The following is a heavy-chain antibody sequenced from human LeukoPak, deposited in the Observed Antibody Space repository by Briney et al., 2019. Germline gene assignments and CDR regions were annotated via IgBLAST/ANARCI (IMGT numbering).Heavy chain of an antibody. CDR2: IYYSGST. CDR1: GGSISSYY. D-gene: IGHD2-2*01. J-gene: IGHJ4*02. Sequence: SETLSLTCTVSGGSISSYYWSWIRQPPGKGLEWIGYIYYSGSTNYNPSLKSRVTISVDTSKNQFSLKLSSVTAADTAVYYCARAEGTEYQLPFTFDYWGQGTLVTVSS. CDR3: ARAEGTEYQLPFTFDY. V-gene: IGHV4-59*01.